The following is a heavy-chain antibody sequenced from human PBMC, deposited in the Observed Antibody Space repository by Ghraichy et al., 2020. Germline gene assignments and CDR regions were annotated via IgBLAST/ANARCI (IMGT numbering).Heavy chain of an antibody. CDR1: GFTFGDYT. Sequence: GGSLRLSCTASGFTFGDYTMNWVRQAPGKGLEWVGFIRRKAYGGTTEYAASVEGRFTISRDDSKSIAYLQMNSLKTDDTAVYYCSRVHCYEGSGYCYVRSFDYWGQGTLVTVS. CDR3: SRVHCYEGSGYCYVRSFDY. J-gene: IGHJ4*02. D-gene: IGHD3-22*01. V-gene: IGHV3-49*04. CDR2: IRRKAYGGTT.